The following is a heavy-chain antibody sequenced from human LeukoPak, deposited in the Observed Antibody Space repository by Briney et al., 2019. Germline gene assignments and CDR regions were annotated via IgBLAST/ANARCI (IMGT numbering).Heavy chain of an antibody. V-gene: IGHV3-30*04. CDR2: ISYDGSNK. J-gene: IGHJ4*02. Sequence: RCMGLARGGRGSSWGSYEMHGVGQAPSKGLEWVAVISYDGSNKYYADSVKDRFTISRDNSKNTLYLQMNSLRAEDTAVYYCARDQPSENSGFHDYWGQGTLVTVTS. D-gene: IGHD3-22*01. CDR3: ARDQPSENSGFHDY. CDR1: GSSWGSYE.